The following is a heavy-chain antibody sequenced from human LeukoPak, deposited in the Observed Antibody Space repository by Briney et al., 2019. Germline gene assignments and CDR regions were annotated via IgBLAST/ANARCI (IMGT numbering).Heavy chain of an antibody. D-gene: IGHD2-2*01. Sequence: GASVKVSCKASGGTFSSYDISWVRQAPGQGLEWMGGIMPISGTANYAQKFQGRVTITADKPTSTAYMELSSLRSEDTAVYYCASGRTDIVVVPATLRNYYFDYWGQGTLVTVSS. V-gene: IGHV1-69*06. CDR3: ASGRTDIVVVPATLRNYYFDY. CDR1: GGTFSSYD. J-gene: IGHJ4*02. CDR2: IMPISGTA.